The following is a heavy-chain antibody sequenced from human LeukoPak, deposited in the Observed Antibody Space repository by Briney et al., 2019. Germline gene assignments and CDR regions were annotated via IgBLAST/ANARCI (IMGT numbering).Heavy chain of an antibody. V-gene: IGHV1-69*05. CDR3: ARWRSRDDFWSGYLDY. Sequence: SVKVSCKASGGTFSSYAISWVRQAPGQGLEWMGGIIPIFGTANYAQKFQGRVTITTDESTSTAYMELSSLRSEDTAVYYCARWRSRDDFWSGYLDYWGQGTLVTVSS. CDR2: IIPIFGTA. D-gene: IGHD3-3*01. J-gene: IGHJ4*02. CDR1: GGTFSSYA.